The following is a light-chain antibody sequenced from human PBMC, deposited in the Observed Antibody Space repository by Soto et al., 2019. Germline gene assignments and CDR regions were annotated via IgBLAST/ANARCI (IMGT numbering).Light chain of an antibody. CDR1: QSVRTN. CDR2: YAS. Sequence: LTQLRDMVSVTGGETVTLSCGASQSVRTNLAWYQQRPGQAPRLLIHYASTRASDIPARFSGSGSGTNFTLAISSLQSEDFAVYYCQQYAYWPGTFGQGTKVDIK. V-gene: IGKV3D-15*01. J-gene: IGKJ1*01. CDR3: QQYAYWPGT.